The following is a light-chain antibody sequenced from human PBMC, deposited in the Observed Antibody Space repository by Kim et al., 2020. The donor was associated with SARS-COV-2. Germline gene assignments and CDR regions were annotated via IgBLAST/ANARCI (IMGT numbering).Light chain of an antibody. CDR2: STN. J-gene: IGLJ3*02. CDR1: SGSVSTGYY. V-gene: IGLV8-61*01. Sequence: QTVVTQEPSFSVSPGGTVTLTCGLSSGSVSTGYYPSWYQQTPGQAPRTLIHSTNTRSSGVPDRFSGSILGNRAALTITGAQTDDESDYYCMLYLGTGTWVFGGGTQLTVL. CDR3: MLYLGTGTWV.